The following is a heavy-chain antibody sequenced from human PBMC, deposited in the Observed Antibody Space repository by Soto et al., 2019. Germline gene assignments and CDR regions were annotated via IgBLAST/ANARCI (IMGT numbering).Heavy chain of an antibody. Sequence: PGGSLRLSCAASGFTFSSYSMNWVRQAPGKGLEWVSSISSSSSYIYYADSVKGRFTISRDNAKNSLYLQMNSLRAEDTAVYYCATVAPYCGSTSCYDREIYYYYGMDVWGQGTTVTVSS. CDR3: ATVAPYCGSTSCYDREIYYYYGMDV. CDR1: GFTFSSYS. CDR2: ISSSSSYI. J-gene: IGHJ6*02. V-gene: IGHV3-21*01. D-gene: IGHD2-2*01.